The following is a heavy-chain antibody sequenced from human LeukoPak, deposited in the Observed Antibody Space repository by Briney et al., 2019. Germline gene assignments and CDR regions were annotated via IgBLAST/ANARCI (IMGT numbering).Heavy chain of an antibody. CDR3: ARDRIDYGDYVDYYYYGMDV. CDR1: AYTFTSYG. D-gene: IGHD4-17*01. CDR2: ISAYNGKT. J-gene: IGHJ6*02. V-gene: IGHV1-18*01. Sequence: ASVTVSCKASAYTFTSYGVSWVRQAPGQGLEWMGWISAYNGKTKYAQKFQGRLTMTTEASTSTAYMELRSLTSDDTAVYYCARDRIDYGDYVDYYYYGMDVWGQGTTVTVSS.